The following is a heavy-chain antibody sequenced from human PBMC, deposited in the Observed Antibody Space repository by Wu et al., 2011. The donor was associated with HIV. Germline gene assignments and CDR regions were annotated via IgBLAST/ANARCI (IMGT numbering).Heavy chain of an antibody. V-gene: IGHV1-8*02. CDR1: GYTFTSYD. J-gene: IGHJ5*02. CDR3: ARGKDIVVVPSFDWFDP. CDR2: MNPNSGNT. D-gene: IGHD2-2*01. Sequence: QVQLVQSGAEVKKPGASVKVSCKASGYTFTSYDINWVRQATGQGLEWMGWMNPNSGNTGYAQKFQGRVTMTRHTSISTAYMELRSLRSDDTAVYYCARGKDIVVVPSFDWFDPWGQGTLGHRLL.